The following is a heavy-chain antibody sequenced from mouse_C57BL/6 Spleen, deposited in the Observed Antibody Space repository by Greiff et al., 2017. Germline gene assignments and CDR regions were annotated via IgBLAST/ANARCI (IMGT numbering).Heavy chain of an antibody. D-gene: IGHD1-1*01. Sequence: EVQLVESGGGLVQPKGSLKLSCAASGFTFNTYAMHWVRQAPGKGLEWVARIRSKSSNYATYYADSVKDRFTISRDDSQSMLYLQMNNLKTEDTAMYYCVRGNYCGSSYGYFDVWGTGTTVTVSS. V-gene: IGHV10-3*01. CDR3: VRGNYCGSSYGYFDV. CDR2: IRSKSSNYAT. CDR1: GFTFNTYA. J-gene: IGHJ1*03.